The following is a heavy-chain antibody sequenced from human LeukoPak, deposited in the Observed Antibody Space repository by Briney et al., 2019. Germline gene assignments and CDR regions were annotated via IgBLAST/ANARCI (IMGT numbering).Heavy chain of an antibody. D-gene: IGHD3-10*01. CDR3: ARQRFEWSPVWFGASEYNWFDP. CDR1: GGSISSYY. V-gene: IGHV4-59*08. J-gene: IGHJ5*02. Sequence: SETLSLTCTVSGGSISSYYWSWIRQPPGKGLEWIGYIYYSGSTNYNPSLESRVTISVDTSKNQFSLKLSSVTAADPAVYYCARQRFEWSPVWFGASEYNWFDPWGQGTLVTVSS. CDR2: IYYSGST.